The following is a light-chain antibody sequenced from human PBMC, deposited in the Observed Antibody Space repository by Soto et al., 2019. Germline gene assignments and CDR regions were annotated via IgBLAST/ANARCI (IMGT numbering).Light chain of an antibody. Sequence: QSVLTQPPSVSAAPGQKVTISCSGSSSNIGNNSVSSYQQLPGTAPKLLIYENDKRPSGIPGQFSGSKSGTSATLGITGLQTGDEAGYYCGAWDGSLNDVMFGGGTQLTVL. CDR3: GAWDGSLNDVM. CDR1: SSNIGNNS. V-gene: IGLV1-51*02. J-gene: IGLJ3*02. CDR2: END.